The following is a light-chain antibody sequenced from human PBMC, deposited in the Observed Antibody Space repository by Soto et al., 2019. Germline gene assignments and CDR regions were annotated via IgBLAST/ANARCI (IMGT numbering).Light chain of an antibody. CDR3: AAWDDSLNGVV. J-gene: IGLJ2*01. V-gene: IGLV1-44*01. Sequence: QSVLTQPPSASATPGQRVTISCSGGSSNIGSNTVNWYQQLPGTAPKLLIHSNNQRPSGVPDRFSGSKSGTSASLAISGLQSEDEADYYCAAWDDSLNGVVFGGGTKLIVL. CDR2: SNN. CDR1: SSNIGSNT.